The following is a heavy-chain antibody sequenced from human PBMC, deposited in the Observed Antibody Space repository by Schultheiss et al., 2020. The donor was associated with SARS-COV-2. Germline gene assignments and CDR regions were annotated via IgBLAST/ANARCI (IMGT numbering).Heavy chain of an antibody. J-gene: IGHJ6*02. D-gene: IGHD1-14*01. CDR3: ARHYRDGYYYGMDV. CDR2: ISASGYS. CDR1: GESFSAYY. Sequence: SETLSLTCAVYGESFSAYYWSWIRQPAGKGLEWIGRISASGYSNYNPSLKSRVTISVDTSKNQFSLKLSSVTAADTAVYYCARHYRDGYYYGMDVWGQGTTVTVSS. V-gene: IGHV4-59*10.